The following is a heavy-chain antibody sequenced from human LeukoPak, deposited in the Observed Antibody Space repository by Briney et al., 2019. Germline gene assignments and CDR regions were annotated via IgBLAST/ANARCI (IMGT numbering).Heavy chain of an antibody. Sequence: ASVKVSCKASGYTFTSYGISWVRQAPGQGLEWMGWISAYNGNTNYAQKLQGRVTMTTDTSTSTAYMELRSLRSDDTAVYYCAIGPEGARHCSGGSCYSDAFDIWGQGTMVTVSS. CDR2: ISAYNGNT. D-gene: IGHD2-15*01. V-gene: IGHV1-18*01. J-gene: IGHJ3*02. CDR1: GYTFTSYG. CDR3: AIGPEGARHCSGGSCYSDAFDI.